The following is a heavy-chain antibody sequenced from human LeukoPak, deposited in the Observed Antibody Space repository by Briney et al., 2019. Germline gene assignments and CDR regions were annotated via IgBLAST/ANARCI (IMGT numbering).Heavy chain of an antibody. J-gene: IGHJ3*02. Sequence: KPSETLSLTCTVSGGSISSGSYYWGWIRQPPGKGLEWIGSIYYSGSTYYNPSLKSRVTISVDTSKNQFSLKLSSVTAADTAVYYCARQIVGAIRSDAFDIWGQGTMVTVSS. D-gene: IGHD1-26*01. CDR3: ARQIVGAIRSDAFDI. CDR1: GGSISSGSYY. V-gene: IGHV4-39*01. CDR2: IYYSGST.